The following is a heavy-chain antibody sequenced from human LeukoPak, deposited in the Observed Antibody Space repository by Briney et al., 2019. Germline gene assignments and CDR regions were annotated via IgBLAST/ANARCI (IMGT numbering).Heavy chain of an antibody. J-gene: IGHJ6*02. CDR1: GFTFRDHA. CDR3: TRGPIHLWKQNGVDV. D-gene: IGHD5-18*01. CDR2: IRSQAYRGTT. Sequence: PGGSLRLSCRTSGFTFRDHAMSWVRQAPGEGLEWVGFIRSQAYRGTTEYAASVQGRFTISRDDSGGTAYLHMNSLKTEDTALYYCTRGPIHLWKQNGVDVWGQGTTVTVSS. V-gene: IGHV3-49*04.